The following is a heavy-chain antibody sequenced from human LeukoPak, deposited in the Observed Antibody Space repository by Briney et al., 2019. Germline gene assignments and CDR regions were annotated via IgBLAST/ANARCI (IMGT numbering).Heavy chain of an antibody. CDR2: INHSGST. CDR3: ARGRGYSYGLFWYFDY. V-gene: IGHV4-34*01. D-gene: IGHD5-18*01. J-gene: IGHJ4*02. Sequence: SETLSLTCAVYGGSFSGYYWSWIRQPPGKGLEWIGEINHSGSTNYHPSLKSRVTISVDTSKHQFSLKLSSVTAADTAVYYCARGRGYSYGLFWYFDYWGQGTLVTVSS. CDR1: GGSFSGYY.